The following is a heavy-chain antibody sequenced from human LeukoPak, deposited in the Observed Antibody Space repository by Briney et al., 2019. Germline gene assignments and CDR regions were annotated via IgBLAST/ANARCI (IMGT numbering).Heavy chain of an antibody. Sequence: GGSLRLSCAASGFTFSSYGMNWVRQAPGKGLEWVSSINILSNYIYYADSVKGRFTTSRDNAKNSLYLQMNSLRAEDTAVYYCARDSHSSSWYSEFDYWGQGTLVIVSS. V-gene: IGHV3-21*01. CDR2: INILSNYI. J-gene: IGHJ4*02. D-gene: IGHD6-13*01. CDR3: ARDSHSSSWYSEFDY. CDR1: GFTFSSYG.